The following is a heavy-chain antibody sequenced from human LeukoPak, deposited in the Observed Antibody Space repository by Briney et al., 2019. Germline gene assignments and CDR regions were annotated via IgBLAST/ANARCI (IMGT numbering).Heavy chain of an antibody. CDR1: GFTLSSYG. CDR3: AKGSRSSGHYSDY. V-gene: IGHV3-30*18. J-gene: IGHJ4*02. CDR2: ISYDGSNK. D-gene: IGHD3-22*01. Sequence: GGSLRLSCAASGFTLSSYGMHWVRQAPGKGLEWVAVISYDGSNKYYADSVKGRFTISRDNSNNTLYLQMNSLRAEDTAVYYCAKGSRSSGHYSDYWGQGTLVTVSS.